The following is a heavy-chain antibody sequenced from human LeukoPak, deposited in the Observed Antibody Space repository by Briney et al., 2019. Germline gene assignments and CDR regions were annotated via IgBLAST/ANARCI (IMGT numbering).Heavy chain of an antibody. Sequence: SETLSLTCTVSGGSISSSSYYWGWIRQPPGKGLEWIGSIYYSGSTYYNPSLKSRVTISVDTSKNQFSLKLSSVTAADTAVYYCARSYYYGSGSTDYWGKGTLVTVSS. CDR2: IYYSGST. CDR1: GGSISSSSYY. D-gene: IGHD3-10*01. CDR3: ARSYYYGSGSTDY. V-gene: IGHV4-39*01. J-gene: IGHJ4*02.